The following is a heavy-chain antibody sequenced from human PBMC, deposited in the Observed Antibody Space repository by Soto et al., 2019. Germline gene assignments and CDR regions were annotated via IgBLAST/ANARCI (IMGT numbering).Heavy chain of an antibody. CDR3: VTGFLEWSSFDY. Sequence: GPSVTVSCKPSVGTISSYAISCVRPETGQGLEWMGGIIPIFGTANYAQKFQGRVTITADESTSTAYMELSSLRSEDTAVYYCVTGFLEWSSFDYWGQGTLVTVSS. D-gene: IGHD3-3*01. J-gene: IGHJ4*02. V-gene: IGHV1-69*13. CDR2: IIPIFGTA. CDR1: VGTISSYA.